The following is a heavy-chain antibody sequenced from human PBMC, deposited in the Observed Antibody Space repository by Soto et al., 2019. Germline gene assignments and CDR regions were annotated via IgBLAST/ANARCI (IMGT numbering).Heavy chain of an antibody. CDR3: AREYRSTMVRGLTRFAP. Sequence: PXETLSLTCTVSGGSISSGGYYWSWIRQHPGKGLEWIGYIYYSGSTYYNPSLKSRVTISVDTSKNQFSLKLSSVTAADTAVFYCAREYRSTMVRGLTRFAPWGQGTLVTVSS. CDR1: GGSISSGGYY. V-gene: IGHV4-31*03. CDR2: IYYSGST. D-gene: IGHD3-10*01. J-gene: IGHJ5*02.